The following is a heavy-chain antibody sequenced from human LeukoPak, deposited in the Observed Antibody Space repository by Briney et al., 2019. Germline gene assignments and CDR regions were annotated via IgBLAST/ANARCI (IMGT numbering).Heavy chain of an antibody. V-gene: IGHV3-64*01. CDR2: ISSNGGST. D-gene: IGHD1-1*01. CDR3: ARWYNSLDV. Sequence: ETLSLTCTVSGGSISSYYWSWVRQAPGKGLEYVSGISSNGGSTYYANVVKGRFTISRDNSKNTVYLQMGSLRAEDMAVYYCARWYNSLDVWGQGTTVTVSS. J-gene: IGHJ6*02. CDR1: GGSISSYY.